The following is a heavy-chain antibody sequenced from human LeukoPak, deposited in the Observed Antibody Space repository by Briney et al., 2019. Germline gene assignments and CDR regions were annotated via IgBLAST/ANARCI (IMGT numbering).Heavy chain of an antibody. CDR1: GYTFTSYG. Sequence: ASVKVSCKASGYTFTSYGISWVRQAPGQGLEWMGWISAYNGNTNYAQKLQGRVTMTTDTSTSTAYMELRSLRSDDTAVYYCARDRFGGSSPYYYYGMDVWGQGTTVTVSS. D-gene: IGHD3-16*01. J-gene: IGHJ6*02. V-gene: IGHV1-18*01. CDR3: ARDRFGGSSPYYYYGMDV. CDR2: ISAYNGNT.